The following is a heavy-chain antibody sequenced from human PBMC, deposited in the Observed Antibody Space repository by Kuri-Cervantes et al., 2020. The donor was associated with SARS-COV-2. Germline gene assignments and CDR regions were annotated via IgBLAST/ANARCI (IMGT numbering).Heavy chain of an antibody. CDR2: IIPIFGTA. D-gene: IGHD3-3*01. CDR1: GGTFSSYA. Sequence: SVNVSCKASGGTFSSYAISWVRQAPGQGLEWMGGIIPIFGTANYAQKFQGRVTITADESTSTAYMELSSLRSEDTAVYYCARGGTYYDFWSGYYVYWGQGTLVTVSS. V-gene: IGHV1-69*13. CDR3: ARGGTYYDFWSGYYVY. J-gene: IGHJ4*02.